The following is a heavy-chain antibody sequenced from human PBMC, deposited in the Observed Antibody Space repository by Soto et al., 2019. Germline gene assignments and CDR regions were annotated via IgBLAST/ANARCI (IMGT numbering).Heavy chain of an antibody. CDR3: ARAGYFWSGYYPLYGMDV. D-gene: IGHD3-3*01. J-gene: IGHJ6*02. CDR2: MNPNSGNT. V-gene: IGHV1-8*01. Sequence: QVELVESEAEVKKPGASVKVSCKASGYTFTSYDINWVRQATGQGLEWMGWMNPNSGNTGYAQKFQGRVTMTRNTSISTAYMELSSLRSEDTAVYYCARAGYFWSGYYPLYGMDVWGQGTTVTVSS. CDR1: GYTFTSYD.